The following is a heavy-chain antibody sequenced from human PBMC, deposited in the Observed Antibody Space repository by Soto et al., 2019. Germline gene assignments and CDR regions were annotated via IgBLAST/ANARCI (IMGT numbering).Heavy chain of an antibody. V-gene: IGHV4-30-4*01. CDR1: GGSISSGDYY. CDR2: IYYSGST. Sequence: QVQLQESGPGLVKPSQTLSLTCTVSGGSISSGDYYWSWIRQPPGKGLEWIGYIYYSGSTYYNPSLKSRVTISVDTSKNQFSLKLSSVTAADTAVYYCARVYYDILTGYYTFDYWGQGTLVTVSS. D-gene: IGHD3-9*01. CDR3: ARVYYDILTGYYTFDY. J-gene: IGHJ4*02.